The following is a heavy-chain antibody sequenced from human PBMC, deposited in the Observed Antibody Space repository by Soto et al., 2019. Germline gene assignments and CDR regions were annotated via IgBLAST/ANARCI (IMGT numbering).Heavy chain of an antibody. CDR2: IYHSGST. CDR3: ARYKSNYYYGMDV. CDR1: GGSISSGGYS. V-gene: IGHV4-30-2*02. Sequence: PSETLSLTCAVSGGSISSGGYSWSWIRQPPGKGLEWIGYIYHSGSTNYNLSLKSRVTISVDTSKNQFSLKLSSVTAADTAVYYCARYKSNYYYGMDVWGLGTTVTVSS. J-gene: IGHJ6*02. D-gene: IGHD5-12*01.